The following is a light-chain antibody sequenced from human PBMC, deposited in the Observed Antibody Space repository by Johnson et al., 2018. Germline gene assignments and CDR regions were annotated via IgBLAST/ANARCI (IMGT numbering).Light chain of an antibody. CDR3: GTWDSSLRAGNV. V-gene: IGLV1-51*02. CDR1: SSNIGNNY. Sequence: QSVLTQPPSVSAAPGQKVTISCSGSSSNIGNNYVSWYQQLPGTAPKLLIYENNKRPSGIPDRFSGSKSGPSATLGINGLQPGDAADYYCGTWDSSLRAGNVFGTGTKVTVL. CDR2: ENN. J-gene: IGLJ1*01.